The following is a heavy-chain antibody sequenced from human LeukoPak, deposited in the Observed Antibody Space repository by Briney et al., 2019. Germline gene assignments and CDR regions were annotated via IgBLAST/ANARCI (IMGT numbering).Heavy chain of an antibody. J-gene: IGHJ4*02. V-gene: IGHV3-30-3*02. CDR1: GFTFSSYA. D-gene: IGHD3-16*01. Sequence: PGGSLRLSCAASGFTFSSYAMHWVRQAPGKGLEWVAVISYDGSNKYYADSVKGRFTISRDNSKNTLYLQMNSLRAEDTAVYYCAKHAYSSPLRFDYWGQGTLVTVSS. CDR2: ISYDGSNK. CDR3: AKHAYSSPLRFDY.